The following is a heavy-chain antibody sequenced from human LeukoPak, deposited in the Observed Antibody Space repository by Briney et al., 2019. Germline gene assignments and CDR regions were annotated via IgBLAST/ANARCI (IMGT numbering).Heavy chain of an antibody. V-gene: IGHV1-58*01. Sequence: ASVKVSCKASGFTFTSSAVQWVRQARGQRLEWIGWIVVGSGNTNYAQKFQERVTITRDMSISTAYMELSSLRSEDTAVYYCATGDKLLWSPSLDYWGQGTLVTVSS. CDR3: ATGDKLLWSPSLDY. CDR2: IVVGSGNT. CDR1: GFTFTSSA. J-gene: IGHJ4*02. D-gene: IGHD3-10*01.